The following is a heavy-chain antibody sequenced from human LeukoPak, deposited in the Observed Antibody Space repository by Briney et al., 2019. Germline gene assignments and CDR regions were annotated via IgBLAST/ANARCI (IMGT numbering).Heavy chain of an antibody. CDR2: SNDKGDYT. D-gene: IGHD3-16*01. V-gene: IGHV3-23*01. CDR3: AKAREASRLRYGMDV. Sequence: PGGSLRLSCAASGFTFSSNVMSWVRQAPGKGLEWVAGSNDKGDYTYYADSVRGRFTISRDNSKNMLYLQMNSLRVEDTALYYCAKAREASRLRYGMDVWGQGTTVTVSS. J-gene: IGHJ6*02. CDR1: GFTFSSNV.